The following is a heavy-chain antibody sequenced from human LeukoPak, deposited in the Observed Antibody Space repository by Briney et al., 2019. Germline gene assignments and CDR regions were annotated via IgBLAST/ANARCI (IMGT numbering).Heavy chain of an antibody. D-gene: IGHD7-27*01. CDR3: ARGFRGDNFDY. CDR2: IHHSEST. J-gene: IGHJ4*02. CDR1: GYSISGGYY. V-gene: IGHV4-38-2*02. Sequence: SETLSLTCSVSGYSISGGYYWGWIRQSPGKGLEWIGTIHHSESTDYNPSLKSRVTISLHPSKNQFSLKLSSVTAADTAVYYCARGFRGDNFDYWGQGTLVTVSS.